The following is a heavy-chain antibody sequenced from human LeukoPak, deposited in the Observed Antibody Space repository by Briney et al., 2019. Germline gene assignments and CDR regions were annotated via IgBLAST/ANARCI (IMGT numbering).Heavy chain of an antibody. J-gene: IGHJ4*02. D-gene: IGHD2-8*01. CDR3: ARVYLERLTAGYFDH. V-gene: IGHV3-30*04. Sequence: TGGSLRLSCAASGFTFSTYAMNWVRRAPGKGLEWVAVISYDGRQNYYADSVKGRFTISRDSSKNTLYLQMNSLRDEDSAAYYCARVYLERLTAGYFDHWGQGTWVTVSP. CDR1: GFTFSTYA. CDR2: ISYDGRQN.